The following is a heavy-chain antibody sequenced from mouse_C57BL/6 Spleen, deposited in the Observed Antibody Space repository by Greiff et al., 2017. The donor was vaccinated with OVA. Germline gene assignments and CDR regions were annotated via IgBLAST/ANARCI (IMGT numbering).Heavy chain of an antibody. J-gene: IGHJ2*01. CDR3: ARGNFFDY. CDR1: GFTFSSYT. CDR2: ISGGGGNT. V-gene: IGHV5-9*01. Sequence: DVHLVESGGGLVKPGGSLKLSCAASGFTFSSYTMSWVRQTPEKRLEWVATISGGGGNTYYPDSVKGRFTISRDNAKNTLYLQMSSLRSEDTALYYCARGNFFDYWGQGTTLTVSS.